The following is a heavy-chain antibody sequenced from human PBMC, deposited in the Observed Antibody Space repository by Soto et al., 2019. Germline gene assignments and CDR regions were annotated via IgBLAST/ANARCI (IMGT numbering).Heavy chain of an antibody. CDR1: GGSISSYY. Sequence: SETLSLTCTVSGGSISSYYWSWIRQPPGKGLEWIGYIYYSGSTNYNPSLKSRVTISVDTSKNQFSLKLSSVTAADTAVYYYARVRAAAGHNYYYYGMDVWGQGTTVTVSS. D-gene: IGHD6-13*01. J-gene: IGHJ6*02. CDR2: IYYSGST. CDR3: ARVRAAAGHNYYYYGMDV. V-gene: IGHV4-59*01.